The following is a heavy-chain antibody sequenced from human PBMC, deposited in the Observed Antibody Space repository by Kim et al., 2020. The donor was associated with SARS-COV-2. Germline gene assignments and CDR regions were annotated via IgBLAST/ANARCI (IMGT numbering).Heavy chain of an antibody. CDR2: ISGTGGDT. CDR3: AFRGSTSAWQCFQH. Sequence: GGSLRLSCAASGFTFTSYAMSWVRQAPGKGLEWVSAISGTGGDTYYADSVKGRFTVSRDNSKNTLYLQMNSLRAEDTAVYYCAFRGSTSAWQCFQHWGQGTLVTVSS. CDR1: GFTFTSYA. D-gene: IGHD2-2*01. J-gene: IGHJ1*01. V-gene: IGHV3-23*01.